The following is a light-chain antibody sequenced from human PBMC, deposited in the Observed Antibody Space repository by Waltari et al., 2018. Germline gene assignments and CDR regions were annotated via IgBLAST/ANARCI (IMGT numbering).Light chain of an antibody. Sequence: QSALTQPRSVSGSPGQSVTISCTGTSSDVGGYNYVSWYQQHPGKAPKFMIYEVNKRPSWVPARFSGSKSGTTASLTISGLQAEDEADYYCCSYAGSYTFVFGGGTKLTVL. CDR2: EVN. J-gene: IGLJ2*01. CDR3: CSYAGSYTFV. CDR1: SSDVGGYNY. V-gene: IGLV2-11*01.